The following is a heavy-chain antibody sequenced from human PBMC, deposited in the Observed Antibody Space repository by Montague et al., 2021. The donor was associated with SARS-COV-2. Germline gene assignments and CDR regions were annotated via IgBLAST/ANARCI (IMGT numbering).Heavy chain of an antibody. V-gene: IGHV4-59*12. Sequence: SETLSLTCTVSGGSINNSYWSWIRQPPGKGLEWIGYIYYRGSTNYNPSHETRVIISVDPAKNQFSLKMSSVTAADTAVYYCAREDRWNWFDPWGQGTLVIVSS. CDR3: AREDRWNWFDP. CDR2: IYYRGST. CDR1: GGSINNSY. J-gene: IGHJ5*02. D-gene: IGHD5-24*01.